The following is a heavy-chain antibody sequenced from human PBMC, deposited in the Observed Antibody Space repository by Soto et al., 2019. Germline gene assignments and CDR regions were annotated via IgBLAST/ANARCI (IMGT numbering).Heavy chain of an antibody. CDR3: ARGKDYGDYGAAFDI. CDR2: IYSGGST. V-gene: IGHV3-66*01. J-gene: IGHJ3*02. D-gene: IGHD4-17*01. Sequence: EVQLVESGGGLVQPGGSLRLSCAASGFTVSSNYMSWVRQAPGKGLEWVSVIYSGGSTYYADSVKGRFTISRDNSKNTLYLQRNSLRAEDTAVYYCARGKDYGDYGAAFDIWGQGTMVTVSS. CDR1: GFTVSSNY.